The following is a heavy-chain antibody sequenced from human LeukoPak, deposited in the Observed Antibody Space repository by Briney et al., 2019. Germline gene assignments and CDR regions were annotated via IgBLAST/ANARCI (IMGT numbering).Heavy chain of an antibody. V-gene: IGHV3-9*01. J-gene: IGHJ3*02. CDR1: GFTFDDYA. D-gene: IGHD3-22*01. Sequence: PPGGSLRLSCAASGFTFDDYAMHWVRQAPEKGLEWVSGISWNSGSIGYADSVKGRFTISRDNAKNSLYLQMNSLRAEDTALYYCAKVIDSSGYYHAFDIWGQGTMVTVSS. CDR3: AKVIDSSGYYHAFDI. CDR2: ISWNSGSI.